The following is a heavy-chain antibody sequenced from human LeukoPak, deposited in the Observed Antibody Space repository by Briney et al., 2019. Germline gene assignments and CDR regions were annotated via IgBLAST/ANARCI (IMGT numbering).Heavy chain of an antibody. D-gene: IGHD3-22*01. J-gene: IGHJ5*02. V-gene: IGHV4-30-2*01. CDR1: GGSISNADYS. CDR3: ARGLMYYDSNGYYYSIGSSNWFDP. Sequence: SETLSLTCTVSGGSISNADYSWSWIRQPPGKGLEWIGHISHSGSTYYNPSLKSRVTISIDRSKNQFSLKPRSVTAADTAVYYCARGLMYYDSNGYYYSIGSSNWFDPWGQGTLVTVSS. CDR2: ISHSGST.